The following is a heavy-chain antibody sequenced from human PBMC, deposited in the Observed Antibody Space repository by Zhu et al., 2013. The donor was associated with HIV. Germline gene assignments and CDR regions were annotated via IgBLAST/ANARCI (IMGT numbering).Heavy chain of an antibody. Sequence: QVQLQQWGAGLLKPSETLSLTCAVYGGSFSGYYWSWIRQPPGKGLEWIGEINHSGSTNYNPSLKSRVTISVDTSKNQFSLKLSSVTAADTAVYYCARAYSPYYDILTGYDYWGQGTLVTVSS. V-gene: IGHV4-34*01. CDR2: INHSGST. CDR1: GGSFSGYY. CDR3: ARAYSPYYDILTGYDY. J-gene: IGHJ4*02. D-gene: IGHD3-9*01.